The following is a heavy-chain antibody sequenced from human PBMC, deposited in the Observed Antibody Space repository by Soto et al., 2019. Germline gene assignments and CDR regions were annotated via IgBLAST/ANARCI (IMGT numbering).Heavy chain of an antibody. CDR1: GGTFDTYT. V-gene: IGHV1-69*01. D-gene: IGHD6-19*01. J-gene: IGHJ5*02. CDR2: IIPMSRTS. Sequence: QVQVVQSGAEFKKPGSSVKVSCRASGGTFDTYTINWVRQTPGQGLEWMGAIIPMSRTSTYSQKFQVRLTISADGSMTTVHMELSSLRSDDTAIYYCARGGQRDGGWYSGLDPWGQGTLVTVSS. CDR3: ARGGQRDGGWYSGLDP.